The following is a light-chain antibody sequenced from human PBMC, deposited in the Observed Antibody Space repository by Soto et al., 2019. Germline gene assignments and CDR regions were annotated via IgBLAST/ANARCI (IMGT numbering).Light chain of an antibody. CDR2: GAS. Sequence: EIVMTQSPDTLSVSPGEGATLSCRVSQSIRSNLAWYQQRPGQAPRLLMYGASTRADGIPARFTGSGSGTEFTLTISSLQSEDFAVYYCQQYNNWPRQFGQGTKVDIK. CDR1: QSIRSN. J-gene: IGKJ1*01. V-gene: IGKV3-15*01. CDR3: QQYNNWPRQ.